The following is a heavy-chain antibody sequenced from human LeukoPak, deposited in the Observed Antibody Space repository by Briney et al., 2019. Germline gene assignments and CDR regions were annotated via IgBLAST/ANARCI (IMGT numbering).Heavy chain of an antibody. D-gene: IGHD3-9*01. CDR3: ARQFYDILTGYYLDY. J-gene: IGHJ4*02. CDR2: ISSSGSA. V-gene: IGHV4-39*01. Sequence: SETLSLTCTVSGGSIGSSPYFWGWIRQPPGKGLEWIGSISSSGSAYYNPSLKSRVTISVDTSKNQFSLKLSSVTAADTAVYYCARQFYDILTGYYLDYWGQGTLVTVSS. CDR1: GGSIGSSPYF.